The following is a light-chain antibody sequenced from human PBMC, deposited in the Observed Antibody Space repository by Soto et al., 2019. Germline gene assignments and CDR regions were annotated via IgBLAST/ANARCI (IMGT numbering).Light chain of an antibody. CDR1: SSDVGSYDF. J-gene: IGLJ2*01. Sequence: QSALTQPPSASGSPGQSVTISCTGTSSDVGSYDFVSWYQQHPGRAPKLVIYDVSKRPSGVPDRFSGSKSCSTASLTVSGLQAEDEADYYCSSDAGSSNSGIFGGGTKLTVL. V-gene: IGLV2-8*01. CDR2: DVS. CDR3: SSDAGSSNSGI.